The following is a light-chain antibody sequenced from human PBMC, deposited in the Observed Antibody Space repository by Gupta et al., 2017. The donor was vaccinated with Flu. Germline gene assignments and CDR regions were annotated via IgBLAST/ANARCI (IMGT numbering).Light chain of an antibody. CDR2: LNN. CDR3: QSYDSSLSGWEV. CDR1: SSNIGAGYD. V-gene: IGLV1-40*01. J-gene: IGLJ2*01. Sequence: QSVLTPPHSVSGAPGQSVTISCTGSSSNIGAGYDVHWYQQLPGTAPKLLIYLNNSRPSGVPDRFSGSKSGTSASLAITGLQAEDEADYYCQSYDSSLSGWEVFGGGTKLTVL.